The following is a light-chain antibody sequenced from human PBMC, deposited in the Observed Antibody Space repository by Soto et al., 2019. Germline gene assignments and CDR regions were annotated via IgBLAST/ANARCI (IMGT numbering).Light chain of an antibody. V-gene: IGLV1-40*01. Sequence: QSVLTQPPSVSGAPGQRVTISCTGGSSNIGAGNDAQWYQQLPGTAPKLLIFGNNNRPSGVPDRFSGSKSGTSASLAISGLQAEDEADYYCQSYDRSLRGDVFGTGTKVTVL. CDR2: GNN. CDR3: QSYDRSLRGDV. J-gene: IGLJ1*01. CDR1: SSNIGAGND.